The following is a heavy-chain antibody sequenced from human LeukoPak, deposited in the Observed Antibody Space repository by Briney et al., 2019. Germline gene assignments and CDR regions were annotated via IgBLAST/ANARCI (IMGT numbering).Heavy chain of an antibody. CDR3: AKDDGSYGSWGAADY. V-gene: IGHV3-30*02. CDR2: IRYDGSNK. CDR1: GFSFSSYG. Sequence: GGSLRLSCAASGFSFSSYGMHWVRQAPGKGLEWVAFIRYDGSNKYYADSVKGRFTISRDNSKNTLYLQMNSLRAEDTAVYYCAKDDGSYGSWGAADYWGQGTLVTVSS. J-gene: IGHJ4*02. D-gene: IGHD5-18*01.